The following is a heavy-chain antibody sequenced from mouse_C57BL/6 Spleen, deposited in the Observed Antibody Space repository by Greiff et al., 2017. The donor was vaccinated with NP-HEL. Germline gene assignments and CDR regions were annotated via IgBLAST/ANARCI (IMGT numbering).Heavy chain of an antibody. V-gene: IGHV1-50*01. CDR1: GYTFTSYW. CDR2: IDPSDSYT. CDR3: ARGRMVRGFAY. D-gene: IGHD2-3*01. Sequence: VQLQQPGAELVKPGASVKLSCKASGYTFTSYWMQWVKQRPGQGLEWIGEIDPSDSYTNYNQKFKGKATLTVDTSSSTAYMQLSSLTSEDSAVYYCARGRMVRGFAYWGQGTLVTVSA. J-gene: IGHJ3*01.